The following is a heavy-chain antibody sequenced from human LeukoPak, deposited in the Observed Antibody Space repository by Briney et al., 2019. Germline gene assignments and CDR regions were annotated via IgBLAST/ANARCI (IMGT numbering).Heavy chain of an antibody. Sequence: GSLRLSCAASGFTFSSYEMNWVRQAPGKGLEWVSYISSSGSTIYYADSVKGRFTISRDNAKNSLYLQMSSLRADDTAIYYCARDPYSGSYSADVYYYYMDVWGKGTTVTVSS. D-gene: IGHD1-26*01. J-gene: IGHJ6*03. CDR1: GFTFSSYE. V-gene: IGHV3-48*03. CDR2: ISSSGSTI. CDR3: ARDPYSGSYSADVYYYYMDV.